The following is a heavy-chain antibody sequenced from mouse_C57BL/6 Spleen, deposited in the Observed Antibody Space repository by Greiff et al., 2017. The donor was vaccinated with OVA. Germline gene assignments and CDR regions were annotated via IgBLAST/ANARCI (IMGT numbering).Heavy chain of an antibody. D-gene: IGHD4-1*01. V-gene: IGHV2-2*01. CDR3: ARSDWEGDY. J-gene: IGHJ2*01. CDR1: GFSFTSYG. Sequence: VKVVESGPGLVQPSQSLSITCTVSGFSFTSYGVHWVRQSPGKGLEWLGVIWSGGSTDYNAAFISRLSISKDNSKSQVFFKMNSLQADDTAIYYCARSDWEGDYWGQGTTLTVSS. CDR2: IWSGGST.